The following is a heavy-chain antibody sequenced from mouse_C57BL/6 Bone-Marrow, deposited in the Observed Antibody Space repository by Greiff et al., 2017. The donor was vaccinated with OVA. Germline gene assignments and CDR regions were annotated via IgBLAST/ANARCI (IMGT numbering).Heavy chain of an antibody. Sequence: DVQLVESGGGLVKPGGSLKLSCAASGFTFSDYGMHWVRQAPEKGLEWVAYISSGSSTIYYADTVKGRFTISRDNANNTLFLQMTSLRSEDTAMYYCARSVTVTFDYWGQGTTLTVSS. CDR2: ISSGSSTI. CDR3: ARSVTVTFDY. CDR1: GFTFSDYG. V-gene: IGHV5-17*01. D-gene: IGHD2-3*01. J-gene: IGHJ2*01.